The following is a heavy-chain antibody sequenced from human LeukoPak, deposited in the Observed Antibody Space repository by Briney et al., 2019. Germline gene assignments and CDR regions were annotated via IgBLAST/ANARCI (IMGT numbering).Heavy chain of an antibody. CDR1: GGSISSYY. J-gene: IGHJ4*02. D-gene: IGHD3-22*01. Sequence: PSETLSLTCTVSGGSISSYYWSWIRQPPGKGLEWIGYIYYSGSTNYNPSLKSRVTISVDTSKNQFSLKLSSVTAADTAVYYCVRLGYYDSSGYYVLDYWGQGTLVTVSS. V-gene: IGHV4-59*08. CDR2: IYYSGST. CDR3: VRLGYYDSSGYYVLDY.